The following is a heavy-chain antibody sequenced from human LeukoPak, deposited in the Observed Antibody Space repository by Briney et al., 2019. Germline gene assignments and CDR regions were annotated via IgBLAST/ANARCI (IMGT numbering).Heavy chain of an antibody. D-gene: IGHD2-15*01. CDR3: ARHSWAYSGGSCHELDY. J-gene: IGHJ4*02. V-gene: IGHV5-51*01. Sequence: GESLKISCEGSGHSFTSYWIAWVRQMPGKGLEWMGIIYPGDSDTRYSPSFQGQATISADKSTSTAYLQWRSLKASDTAMYYCARHSWAYSGGSCHELDYWGQGTLVTVSS. CDR2: IYPGDSDT. CDR1: GHSFTSYW.